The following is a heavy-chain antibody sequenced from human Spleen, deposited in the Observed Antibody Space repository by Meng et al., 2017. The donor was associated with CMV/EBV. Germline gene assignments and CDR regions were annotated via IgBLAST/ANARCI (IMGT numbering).Heavy chain of an antibody. J-gene: IGHJ4*02. D-gene: IGHD2-21*01. Sequence: GGSLRLSCAASGFTFDHYAMHWVRQVPGRGLEWVSGINWNSGNINYADSVKGRFTISRDNTNNSLYLQMNSLRDDDTALYYCVKGDWFDYWGQGTLVTVSS. CDR2: INWNSGNI. V-gene: IGHV3-9*01. CDR3: VKGDWFDY. CDR1: GFTFDHYA.